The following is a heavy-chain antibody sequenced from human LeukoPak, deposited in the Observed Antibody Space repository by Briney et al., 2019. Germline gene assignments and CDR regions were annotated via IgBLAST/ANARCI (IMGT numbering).Heavy chain of an antibody. D-gene: IGHD2-2*01. V-gene: IGHV1-18*01. Sequence: ASVKVSCKASDYSFLSYGISWVRQAPGQGLEWMGWVNPNNGDTHYAQKLQGRVTMTTDTSTGIANMELRSLRSDDTAVYYCARDVYCTSVSCYGFGMDVWGQGTTVTVSS. CDR1: DYSFLSYG. J-gene: IGHJ6*02. CDR3: ARDVYCTSVSCYGFGMDV. CDR2: VNPNNGDT.